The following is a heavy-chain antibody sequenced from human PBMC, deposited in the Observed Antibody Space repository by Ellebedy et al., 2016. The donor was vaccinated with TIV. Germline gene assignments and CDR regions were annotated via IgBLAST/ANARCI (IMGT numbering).Heavy chain of an antibody. V-gene: IGHV4-59*01. CDR1: NDSISNYY. CDR3: ARMKAVAGTFVIDY. J-gene: IGHJ4*02. Sequence: SETLSLTCTVSNDSISNYYWSWIRQPPGKGLQWIGYVFYSGSTHYNPSLKSRVTISVDTSKRQFALRLSSVTAAETAFYFCARMKAVAGTFVIDYWGRGTRVTVS. CDR2: VFYSGST. D-gene: IGHD6-19*01.